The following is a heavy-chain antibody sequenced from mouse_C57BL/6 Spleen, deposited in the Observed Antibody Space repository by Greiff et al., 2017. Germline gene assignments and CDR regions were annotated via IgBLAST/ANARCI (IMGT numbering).Heavy chain of an antibody. D-gene: IGHD3-3*01. CDR1: GYAFTNYL. CDR2: INPGSGGT. CDR3: ARGDRFAY. V-gene: IGHV1-54*01. J-gene: IGHJ3*01. Sequence: VQLQQSGAELVRPGTSVKVSCKASGYAFTNYLIEWVKQRPGQGLEWIGVINPGSGGTNYNEKFKGKATLTADKSSSTAYMQLSSLTSEDSAVYFCARGDRFAYWGQGTLVTVSA.